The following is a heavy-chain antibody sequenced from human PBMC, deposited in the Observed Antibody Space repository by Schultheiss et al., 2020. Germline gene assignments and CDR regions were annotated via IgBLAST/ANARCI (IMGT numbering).Heavy chain of an antibody. J-gene: IGHJ6*02. CDR1: GFTFSSYG. V-gene: IGHV3-21*01. Sequence: GGSLRLSCAASGFTFSSYGMHWVRQAPGKGLEWVSSISSSSSYIYYADSVKGRFTISRDNSKNTLYLQMNSLRAEDTAVYYCARHKAPYYYYGMDVWGQGTTVTVSS. CDR2: ISSSSSYI. CDR3: ARHKAPYYYYGMDV.